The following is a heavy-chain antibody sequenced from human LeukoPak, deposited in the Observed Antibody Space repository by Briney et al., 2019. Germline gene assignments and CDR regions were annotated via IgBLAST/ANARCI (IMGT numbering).Heavy chain of an antibody. Sequence: PSETLSLTCTVSGVSINSGDYYWGWIRQPPGKGLEWIGTIYYSGRTYYNPPLKSRVTISEDTSKKQFSLKLTSVTAADTAIYYCARHRTAINKYGPYDAFDIWGQGTMVTVSS. J-gene: IGHJ3*02. CDR2: IYYSGRT. CDR1: GVSINSGDYY. CDR3: ARHRTAINKYGPYDAFDI. V-gene: IGHV4-39*01. D-gene: IGHD3-10*01.